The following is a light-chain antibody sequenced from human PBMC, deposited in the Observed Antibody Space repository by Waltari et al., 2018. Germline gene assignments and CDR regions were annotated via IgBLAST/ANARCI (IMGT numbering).Light chain of an antibody. Sequence: IQLTQSPSSLSSSVGDRVTINCRASPGINKFLAWYQQKPGKAPKLLIYAASTLQSGVPSRFSGSGYGTDFTLTISSLQPEDFATYYCQQINSYQWKFGQGTKVDIK. V-gene: IGKV1-9*01. CDR3: QQINSYQWK. CDR2: AAS. CDR1: PGINKF. J-gene: IGKJ1*01.